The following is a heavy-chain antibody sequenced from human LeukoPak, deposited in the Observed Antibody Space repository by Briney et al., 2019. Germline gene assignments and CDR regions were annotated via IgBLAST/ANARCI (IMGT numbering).Heavy chain of an antibody. CDR3: ARVGDWGRSIFGPFDY. D-gene: IGHD3-3*02. CDR1: GFTFSSYS. Sequence: SGGSLRLSCAVSGFTFSSYSMNWVRQAPGKELEWVSSISSSSSYIYYADSVKGRFTISRDNAKNSLYLQMNSLRAEDTAVYYCARVGDWGRSIFGPFDYWGQGTLVTVSS. J-gene: IGHJ4*02. CDR2: ISSSSSYI. V-gene: IGHV3-21*01.